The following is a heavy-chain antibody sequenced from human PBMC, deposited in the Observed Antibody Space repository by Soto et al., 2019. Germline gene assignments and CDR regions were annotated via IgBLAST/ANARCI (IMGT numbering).Heavy chain of an antibody. CDR2: IYATGTT. J-gene: IGHJ5*02. CDR1: GASISGFY. Sequence: SETLSLTCTVSGASISGFYWSWIRKSAGKGLEWIGRIYATGTTDYNPSLKSRVMMSVDTSKKQFSLKLRSVTAADTAVYYCVRDGTKTLRDWFDPWGEGISVTVSS. D-gene: IGHD1-1*01. CDR3: VRDGTKTLRDWFDP. V-gene: IGHV4-4*07.